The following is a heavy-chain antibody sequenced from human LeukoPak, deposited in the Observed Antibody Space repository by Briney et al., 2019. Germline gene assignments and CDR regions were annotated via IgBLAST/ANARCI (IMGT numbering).Heavy chain of an antibody. D-gene: IGHD6-13*01. CDR2: INPNTGGT. CDR1: GYTFTDYY. CDR3: ATQPGAAGARGDWFDP. V-gene: IGHV1-2*02. Sequence: ASVKVSCKASGYTFTDYYIHWVRQAPGQGHEWMGWINPNTGGTNYAQKFQGGVTMTRDTSISTAYMELSSLRSDDTAVYYCATQPGAAGARGDWFDPWGQGTLVTVSS. J-gene: IGHJ5*02.